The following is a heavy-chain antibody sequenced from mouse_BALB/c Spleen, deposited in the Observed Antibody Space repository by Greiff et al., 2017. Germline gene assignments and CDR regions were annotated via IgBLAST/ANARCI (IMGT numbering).Heavy chain of an antibody. D-gene: IGHD1-2*01. V-gene: IGHV1-67*01. Sequence: QVQLQQSGPELVRPGVSVKISCKGSSYTFTDYAMHWVKQSHAKSLEWIGVISTYYGNTNYNQKFKGKATMTVDKSSSTAYMELARLTSEDSAVYYCARGYYGYYFDYWGQGTTLTVSS. J-gene: IGHJ2*01. CDR3: ARGYYGYYFDY. CDR1: SYTFTDYA. CDR2: ISTYYGNT.